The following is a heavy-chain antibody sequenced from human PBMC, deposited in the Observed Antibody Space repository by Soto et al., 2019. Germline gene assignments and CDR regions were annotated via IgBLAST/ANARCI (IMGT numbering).Heavy chain of an antibody. Sequence: SGGSLRLSCAASGFTFSSDWMHWFRQAPGKGLVWVSRIDSGGRTTTYADSVKGRFTISRNNAKNTLYPQMNGLRAEDTALYYCARWFTYGNFDYFDYWGQGTQVTVSS. D-gene: IGHD3-10*01. CDR2: IDSGGRTT. J-gene: IGHJ4*02. V-gene: IGHV3-74*01. CDR3: ARWFTYGNFDYFDY. CDR1: GFTFSSDW.